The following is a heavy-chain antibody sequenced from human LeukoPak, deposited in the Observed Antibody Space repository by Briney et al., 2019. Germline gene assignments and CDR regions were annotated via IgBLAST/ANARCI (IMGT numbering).Heavy chain of an antibody. Sequence: GGSLRLSCAASEFTISRYWLHWVRQAPGKGLVWVSNINNDGSITTYADSVKGRFTISRDNVKNTLFLQMNSLGAEDTALYYCARGWNTTPRSGFDIWGLGTMVTVSS. V-gene: IGHV3-74*01. CDR1: EFTISRYW. D-gene: IGHD1/OR15-1a*01. CDR3: ARGWNTTPRSGFDI. CDR2: INNDGSIT. J-gene: IGHJ3*02.